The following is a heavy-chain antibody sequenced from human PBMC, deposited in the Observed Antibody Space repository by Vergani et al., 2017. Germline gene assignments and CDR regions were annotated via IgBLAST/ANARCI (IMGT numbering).Heavy chain of an antibody. J-gene: IGHJ6*03. CDR1: GGSFTRYH. Sequence: QVQLQQWGGGLLKPSETLSLTCVLNGGSFTRYHWPWIRQSPGEGLEWVGHIDHTGRPDYHPSLKSPLTMSVDKSRNQFSLTLNSATATDTAIYFCARVNTETNGHLYYYYYMDVWGQGTAVTVS. D-gene: IGHD4-11*01. CDR2: IDHTGRP. V-gene: IGHV4-34*01. CDR3: ARVNTETNGHLYYYYYMDV.